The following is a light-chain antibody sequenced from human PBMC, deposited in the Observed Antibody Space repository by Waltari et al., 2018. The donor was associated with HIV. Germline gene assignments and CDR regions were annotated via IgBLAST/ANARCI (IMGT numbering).Light chain of an antibody. J-gene: IGKJ5*01. CDR1: QSISTN. V-gene: IGKV3-15*01. CDR3: QQYNKWPPIT. Sequence: EIVMTQSPATLSVSPGERATLSCRASQSISTNLAWYQQKLGQAPRLLIYGASTRATGIPARFAGSGSGTEFTLTISSLQSEDFAVYYCQQYNKWPPITFGQGTRLDIK. CDR2: GAS.